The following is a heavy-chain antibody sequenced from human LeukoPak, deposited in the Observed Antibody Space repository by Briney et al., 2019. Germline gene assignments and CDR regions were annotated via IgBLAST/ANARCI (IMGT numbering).Heavy chain of an antibody. J-gene: IGHJ4*02. D-gene: IGHD3-22*01. Sequence: GGSLRLSCAASGFTVSTNYMSWVRQAPGKGLEWVSVIYSGGSTYYADSVKGRFTISRDRSKNTLYLQMYSLRAEDTAVFYCAKHDSSGYYFDYWGQGTLVTVSS. CDR1: GFTVSTNY. CDR2: IYSGGST. V-gene: IGHV3-53*01. CDR3: AKHDSSGYYFDY.